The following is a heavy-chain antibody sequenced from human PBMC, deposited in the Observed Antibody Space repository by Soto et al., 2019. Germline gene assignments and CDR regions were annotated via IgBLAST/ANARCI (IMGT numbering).Heavy chain of an antibody. Sequence: ASVKVSCKASGYTFTSYAMHWVRQAPGQRLEWMGWINAGNGNTKYSQKFQGRVTITRDTSASTAYMELSSLRSEDTAVYYCAREGYSYEDYYGMDVWGQGTTVTVSS. D-gene: IGHD5-18*01. J-gene: IGHJ6*02. CDR2: INAGNGNT. CDR3: AREGYSYEDYYGMDV. CDR1: GYTFTSYA. V-gene: IGHV1-3*01.